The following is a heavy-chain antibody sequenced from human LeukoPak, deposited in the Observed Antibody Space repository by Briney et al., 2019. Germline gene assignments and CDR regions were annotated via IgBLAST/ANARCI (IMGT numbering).Heavy chain of an antibody. CDR2: IKQDGSEK. CDR3: ARDLRKYYDSSGYYPNDY. D-gene: IGHD3-22*01. Sequence: GGSLRLSCAASGFTFSSYWMSWVRQAPGKGLEWVANIKQDGSEKYYVDSVKGRFTISRDNAKNSLYLQMNSLRAEDTAVYYCARDLRKYYDSSGYYPNDYWGQGTLVTVSS. CDR1: GFTFSSYW. V-gene: IGHV3-7*01. J-gene: IGHJ4*02.